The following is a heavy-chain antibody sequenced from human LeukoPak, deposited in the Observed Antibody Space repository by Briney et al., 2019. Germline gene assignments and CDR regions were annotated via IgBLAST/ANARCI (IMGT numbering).Heavy chain of an antibody. D-gene: IGHD4-17*01. J-gene: IGHJ4*02. CDR3: ARDRSRLGTVTTSVY. CDR2: ISYDGSNK. Sequence: PGGSLRLSCAASGFTFSSYAVHWVRQAPGKGLEWVAVISYDGSNKYYADSVKGRFTISGDNSKNTLYLQMNSLRAEDTAVYYCARDRSRLGTVTTSVYWGQGTLVTVSS. V-gene: IGHV3-30-3*01. CDR1: GFTFSSYA.